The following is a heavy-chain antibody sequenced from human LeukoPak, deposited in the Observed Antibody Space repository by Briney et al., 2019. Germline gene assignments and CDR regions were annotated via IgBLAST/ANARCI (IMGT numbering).Heavy chain of an antibody. J-gene: IGHJ4*02. D-gene: IGHD6-13*01. CDR2: IYYSGAT. CDR1: GGSINNYY. V-gene: IGHV4-59*01. CDR3: ARGVYIAAAQYGF. Sequence: ASETLSLTCTVSGGSINNYYWSWIRQPPGKGLEWIGYIYYSGATNYNPSLKSRVTISVDTSKNQFSLKLSSVTAADTAVYYCARGVYIAAAQYGFWGQGTLVTVSS.